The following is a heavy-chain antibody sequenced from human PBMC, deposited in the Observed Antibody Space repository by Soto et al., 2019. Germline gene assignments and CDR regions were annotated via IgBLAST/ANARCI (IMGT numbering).Heavy chain of an antibody. J-gene: IGHJ4*02. CDR1: GGSFSGYY. CDR2: INHSGST. D-gene: IGHD5-18*01. V-gene: IGHV4-34*01. Sequence: QVQLQQWGAGLLKPSETLSLTCAVYGGSFSGYYWSWIRQPPGKGLEWMGEINHSGSTNYNPSLKSRVTISVDTSKNQFSLKLSSVTAADTAVYYCAISGGSYGTFDYWGQGTLVTVSS. CDR3: AISGGSYGTFDY.